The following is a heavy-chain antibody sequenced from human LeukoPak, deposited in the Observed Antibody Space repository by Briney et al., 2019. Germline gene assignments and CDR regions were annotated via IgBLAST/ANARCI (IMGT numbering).Heavy chain of an antibody. CDR1: GYTFTSYG. CDR3: AREYYRDEYYYYYMDV. CDR2: ISAYNGNT. Sequence: GASVKVSCKASGYTFTSYGISWVRQAPGQGLEWMGWISAYNGNTNYAQKLQGRVTMTTDTSTSTAYMELRSLRSDDTAVYYCAREYYRDEYYYYYMDVWGKGTTVTVSS. V-gene: IGHV1-18*01. D-gene: IGHD3-10*01. J-gene: IGHJ6*03.